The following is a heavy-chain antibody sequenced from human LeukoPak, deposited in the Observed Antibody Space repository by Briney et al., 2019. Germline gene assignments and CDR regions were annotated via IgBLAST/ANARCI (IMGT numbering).Heavy chain of an antibody. J-gene: IGHJ4*02. CDR3: ARVDYGDYSKAFDY. Sequence: GSLRLSCAASGFTFSSYAMSWIRQPPGKGLEWIGEINHTGGTNSNPTLKSRVTISVDTSKNQFSLKLSSVTAADTAVYYCARVDYGDYSKAFDYWGQGTLVTVSS. CDR2: INHTGGT. CDR1: GFTFSSYA. D-gene: IGHD4-17*01. V-gene: IGHV4-34*01.